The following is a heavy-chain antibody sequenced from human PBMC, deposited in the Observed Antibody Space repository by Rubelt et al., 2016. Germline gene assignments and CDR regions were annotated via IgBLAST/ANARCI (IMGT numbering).Heavy chain of an antibody. CDR1: GGSFSGYY. V-gene: IGHV4-34*01. Sequence: QVQLQQWGAGLLKPSETLSLTCAVYGGSFSGYYWSWIRQPPGKGLEWIGEINHSGITNYNPSLKSRATISGDTSKNQFSLNLGSGTAEDTAVYYGERLLPPGRRHDYWGQGTLVTVSS. CDR2: INHSGIT. CDR3: ERLLPPGRRHDY. J-gene: IGHJ4*02. D-gene: IGHD1-26*01.